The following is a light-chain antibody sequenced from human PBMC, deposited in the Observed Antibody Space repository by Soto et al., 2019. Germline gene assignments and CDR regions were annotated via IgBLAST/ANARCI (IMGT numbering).Light chain of an antibody. CDR1: ESIRTW. V-gene: IGKV1-5*01. Sequence: DVQMNLSPSTLSASIGDRVTITCRASESIRTWLAWYQHKPGKAPKFLIYDASSLESGVPSRFSGSGSGTEFTLTISNLQPDDFATYWCQHYGGMWTFGQGTKVDI. CDR2: DAS. J-gene: IGKJ1*01. CDR3: QHYGGMWT.